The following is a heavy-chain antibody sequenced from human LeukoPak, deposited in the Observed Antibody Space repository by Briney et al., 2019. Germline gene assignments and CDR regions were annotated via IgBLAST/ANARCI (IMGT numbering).Heavy chain of an antibody. D-gene: IGHD4-17*01. CDR3: AATGYGSRYYYYYDLDV. V-gene: IGHV4-61*02. Sequence: SQTLSLTCSVSGGSISSGNYYWSWIRQLAGKGLEWIGRIYTSGSTNYNPSLKSRVTISVDTSKNQFSLKLSSVTAADTAVYYCAATGYGSRYYYYYDLDVWGQGTTVTVSS. CDR2: IYTSGST. CDR1: GGSISSGNYY. J-gene: IGHJ6*02.